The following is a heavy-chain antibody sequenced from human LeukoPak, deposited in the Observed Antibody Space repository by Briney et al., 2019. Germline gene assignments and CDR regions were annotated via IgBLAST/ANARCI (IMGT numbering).Heavy chain of an antibody. V-gene: IGHV4-4*07. D-gene: IGHD6-13*01. CDR2: IYTSGST. CDR3: ARDVIAAAGTADY. Sequence: SETLSLTCTVAGGSINSFYWSWIRQPAGKGLEWIGRIYTSGSTNYNPSLKSRVTMSVDTSKNQFSLKLSSVTAADTAVYYCARDVIAAAGTADYWGQGTLVTVSS. J-gene: IGHJ4*02. CDR1: GGSINSFY.